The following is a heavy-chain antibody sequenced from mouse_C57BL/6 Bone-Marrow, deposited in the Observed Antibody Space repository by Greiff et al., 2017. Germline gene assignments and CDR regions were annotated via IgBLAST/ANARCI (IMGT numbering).Heavy chain of an antibody. J-gene: IGHJ3*01. V-gene: IGHV1-69*01. D-gene: IGHD1-1*01. Sequence: VQLQQPGAELVMPGASVKLSCKASGYTFTSYWMHWVKQRPGQGLEWIGEIDPSDSYTNYNQKFKGKATLTVDKSSSTAYMQLSSLTSDDSAVYYCARRIYYYGSSYVAWFAYWGQGTLVTVSA. CDR2: IDPSDSYT. CDR1: GYTFTSYW. CDR3: ARRIYYYGSSYVAWFAY.